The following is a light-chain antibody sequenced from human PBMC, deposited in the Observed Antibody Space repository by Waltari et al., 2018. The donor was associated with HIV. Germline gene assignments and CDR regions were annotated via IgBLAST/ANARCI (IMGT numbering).Light chain of an antibody. CDR1: SNDGGAYNY. J-gene: IGLJ2*01. V-gene: IGLV2-14*01. Sequence: QSALTQPASLSGSPGPSITISCDGPSNDGGAYNYVPWYHQHPGKAPKLMICEVNNRPSGVSSRFSGSKSGNTAYLTISGLQAEDEADYYCSSYTSSITLVFGGGTKVTVL. CDR3: SSYTSSITLV. CDR2: EVN.